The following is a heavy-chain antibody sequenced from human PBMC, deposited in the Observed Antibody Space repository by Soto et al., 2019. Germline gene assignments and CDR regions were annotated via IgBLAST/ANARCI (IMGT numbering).Heavy chain of an antibody. V-gene: IGHV3-53*04. CDR1: GFSVSSNY. Sequence: EVQLVESGGGLVQPGGSLRLSCAASGFSVSSNYMSWVRQAPGKGLECVSLIYSGGSTYYADSVKGRFTISRHNFNNTLYLQMNYLRSDDTAVYYCATRSVTAPRWGQGSLVTVSS. J-gene: IGHJ4*02. CDR2: IYSGGST. D-gene: IGHD4-17*01. CDR3: ATRSVTAPR.